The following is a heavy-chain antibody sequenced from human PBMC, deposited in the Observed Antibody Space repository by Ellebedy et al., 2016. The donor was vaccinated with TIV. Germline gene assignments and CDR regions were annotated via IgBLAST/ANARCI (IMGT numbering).Heavy chain of an antibody. CDR1: GLTFSRCW. D-gene: IGHD6-13*01. CDR2: IKEDGAEW. Sequence: GESLKISXAVSGLTFSRCWMTWVRQAPGKGLEWVANIKEDGAEWYYVDSVKGRFTISRDNAQNSLSLQMNSLRAEDTALYYCARIVEGSSHFDYWGQGTLVTVSS. V-gene: IGHV3-7*03. J-gene: IGHJ4*02. CDR3: ARIVEGSSHFDY.